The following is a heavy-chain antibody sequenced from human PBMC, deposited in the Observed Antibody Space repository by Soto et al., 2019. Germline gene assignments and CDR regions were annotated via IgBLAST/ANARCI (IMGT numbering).Heavy chain of an antibody. V-gene: IGHV3-73*01. Sequence: GGSLKLSCATDRFTFLGSAMHWVLPASGKGLEWVGRIRSKANSYATAYAASVEGRFTISRDDSKNTAYLQMNSLKTEDTAVYYCTSPTPDYGDYDDAFDIWGQGT. J-gene: IGHJ3*02. CDR2: IRSKANSYAT. CDR3: TSPTPDYGDYDDAFDI. D-gene: IGHD4-17*01. CDR1: RFTFLGSA.